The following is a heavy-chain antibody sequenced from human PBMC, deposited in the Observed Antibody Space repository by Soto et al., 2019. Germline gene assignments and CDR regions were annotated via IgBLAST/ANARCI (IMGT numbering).Heavy chain of an antibody. Sequence: GGSLRLSCAASGFTFSSYWMHWVRQAPGKGLVWVSRINSDGSSTSYADSVKGRFTISRDNAKNTLYLQMNSLRAEDTAVYYCARGVGVLWYFDLWGRGTLVTVSS. D-gene: IGHD3-10*01. J-gene: IGHJ2*01. CDR1: GFTFSSYW. V-gene: IGHV3-74*01. CDR3: ARGVGVLWYFDL. CDR2: INSDGSST.